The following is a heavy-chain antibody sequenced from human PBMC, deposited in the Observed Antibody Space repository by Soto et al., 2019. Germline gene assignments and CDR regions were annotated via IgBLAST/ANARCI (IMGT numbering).Heavy chain of an antibody. D-gene: IGHD3-3*01. CDR1: GGSISSGDYY. V-gene: IGHV4-30-4*01. J-gene: IGHJ6*02. CDR2: IYYSGST. CDR3: ARGRTDYDFWSGYSYYYYGMDV. Sequence: QVQLQESGPGLVKPSQTLSLTCTVSGGSISSGDYYWSWIRQPPGQGLEWIGYIYYSGSTYYNPSLKSRVTISVDTSKNQFSLKLSSVTAADTAVYYCARGRTDYDFWSGYSYYYYGMDVWGQGTTVTVSS.